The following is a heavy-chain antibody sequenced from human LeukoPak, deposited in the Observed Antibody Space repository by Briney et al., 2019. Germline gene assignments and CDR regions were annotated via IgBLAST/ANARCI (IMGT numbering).Heavy chain of an antibody. V-gene: IGHV3-30*18. D-gene: IGHD6-19*01. CDR1: GFTFNNYG. CDR2: ISHDGSVK. J-gene: IGHJ5*01. CDR3: AKEGTTYSSSWFDS. Sequence: GGSLRLSCAASGFTFNNYGMQWVRQTPGKGLEWVTVISHDGSVKHYADSVKGRFTISRDTSKNTVYLQMNSLRPEDTAVYYCAKEGTTYSSSWFDSWGQGTLVTVSS.